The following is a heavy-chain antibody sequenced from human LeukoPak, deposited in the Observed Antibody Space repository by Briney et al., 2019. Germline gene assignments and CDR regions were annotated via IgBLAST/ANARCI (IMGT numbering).Heavy chain of an antibody. V-gene: IGHV3-66*02. CDR2: IYSGGST. CDR3: ARAGQRAYFDY. Sequence: PGGSLRLSCAASGFTFSSYSMNWVRQAPGKGLEWVSVIYSGGSTYYADSVKGRFTISRDNSKNTLYLQMNSLRAEDTAVYYCARAGQRAYFDYWGQGTLVTVSS. J-gene: IGHJ4*02. CDR1: GFTFSSYS.